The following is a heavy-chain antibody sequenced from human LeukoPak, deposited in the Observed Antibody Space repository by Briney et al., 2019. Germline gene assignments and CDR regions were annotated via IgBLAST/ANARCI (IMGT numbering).Heavy chain of an antibody. CDR3: ARGRDVPDY. CDR2: IKRDGSEK. D-gene: IGHD2-2*01. J-gene: IGHJ4*02. CDR1: GFTLSDYW. Sequence: GGSLRLSCVASGFTLSDYWMTWVRQAPGKGLEWVANIKRDGSEKYYVDSVKGRVTISRDNAKNSLFLQMNSLRAEDTAVYYCARGRDVPDYWGQGTLVTV. V-gene: IGHV3-7*01.